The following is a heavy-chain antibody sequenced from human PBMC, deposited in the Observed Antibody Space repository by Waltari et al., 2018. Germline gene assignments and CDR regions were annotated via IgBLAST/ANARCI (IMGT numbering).Heavy chain of an antibody. CDR2: ISSSSSYI. J-gene: IGHJ4*02. V-gene: IGHV3-21*01. Sequence: EVQLVESGGGLVKPGGSLRLSCAASGFTFSSYSMNWVRQAPGKGLEWVSSISSSSSYIYYADSVKGRFTISRDNAKNSLYLQMNSLRAEDTAVYYCASDDSSGLDYWGQGTLVTVSS. D-gene: IGHD3-22*01. CDR3: ASDDSSGLDY. CDR1: GFTFSSYS.